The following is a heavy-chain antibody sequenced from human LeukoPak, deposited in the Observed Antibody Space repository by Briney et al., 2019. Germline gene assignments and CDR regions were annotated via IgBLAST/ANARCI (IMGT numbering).Heavy chain of an antibody. D-gene: IGHD1-1*01. Sequence: GGSLRLSCAASGFTFSSYAMNWVRQAPGKGLEWVSAISGSGGSTYYADSVKGRFTISRDNPKNTLYLQMDSLRAEDTAIYYCAKGVQLGGYYFDYWGQGTLVTVSS. J-gene: IGHJ4*02. CDR3: AKGVQLGGYYFDY. CDR2: ISGSGGST. CDR1: GFTFSSYA. V-gene: IGHV3-23*01.